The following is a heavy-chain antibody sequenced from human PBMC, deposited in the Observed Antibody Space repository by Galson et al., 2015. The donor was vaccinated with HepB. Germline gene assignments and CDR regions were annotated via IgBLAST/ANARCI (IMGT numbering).Heavy chain of an antibody. CDR3: ARDLAHYDILTGYYISPRGWRYYGMDV. Sequence: SLRLSCAASGFTFSSYWMHWVRQAPGKGLVWVSRINSDGSSTSYADSVKGRFTISRDNAKNTLYLQMNSLRAEDTALYYCARDLAHYDILTGYYISPRGWRYYGMDVWGQGTTVTVSS. CDR1: GFTFSSYW. J-gene: IGHJ6*02. V-gene: IGHV3-74*01. CDR2: INSDGSST. D-gene: IGHD3-9*01.